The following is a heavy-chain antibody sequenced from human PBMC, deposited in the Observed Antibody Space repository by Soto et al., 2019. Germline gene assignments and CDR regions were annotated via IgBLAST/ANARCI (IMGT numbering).Heavy chain of an antibody. CDR2: IFPGESDT. CDR1: GYTFTSYW. V-gene: IGHV5-51*01. J-gene: IGHJ3*02. CDR3: ARPRLAGAIDI. D-gene: IGHD6-19*01. Sequence: PVESLKISCKGSGYTFTSYWIGWVRQMPWKGLEWMGIIFPGESDTRYSPSFQGQVTISADKSISTAYLQWSSLKASDTAMFYCARPRLAGAIDIWGQGTMVTVSS.